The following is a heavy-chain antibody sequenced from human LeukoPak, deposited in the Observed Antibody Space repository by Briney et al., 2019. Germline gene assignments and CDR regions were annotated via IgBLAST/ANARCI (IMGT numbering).Heavy chain of an antibody. D-gene: IGHD3-10*01. V-gene: IGHV1-24*01. CDR1: GYTLTELS. CDR2: FDPEDGET. Sequence: ASVKVSCKVSGYTLTELSMHWVRQAPGKGLEWMGGFDPEDGETIYAQKFQGRVTITRDTSASTAYMELSSLRSEDTAVYYCARDEQITMVRGVIPSSGMDVWGQGTTVTVSS. J-gene: IGHJ6*02. CDR3: ARDEQITMVRGVIPSSGMDV.